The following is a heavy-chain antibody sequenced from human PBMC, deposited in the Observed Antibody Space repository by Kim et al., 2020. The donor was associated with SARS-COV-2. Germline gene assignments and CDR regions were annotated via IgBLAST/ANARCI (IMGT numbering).Heavy chain of an antibody. D-gene: IGHD1-1*01. Sequence: GGSLRLSCAASGFTFSGSAMHWGQPAGKGLEGCGRIRSRANSYATGYAASVDGRITTSSDASKNMSYLEMRGMTTEETALYYCNTNAATPLAVWDDFDI. CDR3: NTNAATPLAVWDDFDI. J-gene: IGHJ3*02. V-gene: IGHV3-73*01. CDR2: IRSRANSYAT. CDR1: GFTFSGSA.